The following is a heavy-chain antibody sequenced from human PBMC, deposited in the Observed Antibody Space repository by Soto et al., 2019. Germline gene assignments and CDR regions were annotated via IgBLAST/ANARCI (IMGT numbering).Heavy chain of an antibody. D-gene: IGHD1-26*01. CDR3: ARVRVGATTVRFDC. J-gene: IGHJ4*02. Sequence: ASVKVSCKASGGTFSSYAISWVRQAPGQGLEWMGGIIPIFGTANYAQKFQGRVTITADESTSTAYMELSSLRSEDTAVYRWARVRVGATTVRFDCWGEGTLVTFSS. CDR1: GGTFSSYA. V-gene: IGHV1-69*13. CDR2: IIPIFGTA.